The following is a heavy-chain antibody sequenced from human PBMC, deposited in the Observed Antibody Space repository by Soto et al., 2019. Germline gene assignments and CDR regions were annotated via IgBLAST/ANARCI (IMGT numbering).Heavy chain of an antibody. CDR3: ARGRKTVVVPAAIRGYYYYGMDV. CDR1: GGTFSSYA. CDR2: IIPIFGTA. J-gene: IGHJ6*02. V-gene: IGHV1-69*01. Sequence: QVQLVQSGAEVKKPGSSVKVSCKASGGTFSSYAISWVRQAPGQGLEWMGGIIPIFGTANYAQKFQGRVTITAAESMSTADMELSSLRSEDTAVYYCARGRKTVVVPAAIRGYYYYGMDVWGQGTTVTVSS. D-gene: IGHD2-2*02.